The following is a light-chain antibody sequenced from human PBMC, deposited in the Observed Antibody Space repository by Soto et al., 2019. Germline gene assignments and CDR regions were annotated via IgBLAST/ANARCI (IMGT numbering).Light chain of an antibody. CDR1: QSINNNY. J-gene: IGKJ2*01. Sequence: EVVLTQSPGTLSLSPGERATLSCRGSQSINNNYLAWYQQRPGQAPRLLIYGSSDRATGIPDRFSGSGSGTDFSLTISRLEPEDFAVYYCHQYGSSHPYTFGQGTKLEI. CDR2: GSS. V-gene: IGKV3-20*01. CDR3: HQYGSSHPYT.